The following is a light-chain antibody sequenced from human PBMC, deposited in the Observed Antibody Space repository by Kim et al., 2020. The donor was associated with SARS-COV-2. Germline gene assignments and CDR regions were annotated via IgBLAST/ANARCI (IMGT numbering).Light chain of an antibody. V-gene: IGKV1-12*02. CDR1: QDINGF. J-gene: IGKJ4*01. CDR3: QQATNFPSS. CDR2: TAS. Sequence: ASVGDRVIITCRASQDINGFLAWDQQKPGSAPNLRIYTASRLQSGVPSRFSGSGSGTDFTLTINSLQPEDLATYYCQQATNFPSSFGGGTKVDIK.